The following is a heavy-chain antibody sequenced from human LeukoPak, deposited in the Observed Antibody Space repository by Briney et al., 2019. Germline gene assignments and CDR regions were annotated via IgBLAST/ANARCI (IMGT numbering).Heavy chain of an antibody. CDR3: AKGGKWDVTPFDY. V-gene: IGHV3-23*01. Sequence: PGGSLRLSCAASGFTFSSYAMNWVRQAPGKGLEWVSAISGSGGSTYYADSVKGRFTIFRDNSKNTLHLQMNSLRDEDTAVYYCAKGGKWDVTPFDYWGQGTLVTVSS. CDR2: ISGSGGST. J-gene: IGHJ4*02. D-gene: IGHD1-26*01. CDR1: GFTFSSYA.